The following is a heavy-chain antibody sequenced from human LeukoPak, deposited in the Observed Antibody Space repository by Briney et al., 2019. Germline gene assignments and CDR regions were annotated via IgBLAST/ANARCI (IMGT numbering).Heavy chain of an antibody. CDR3: ARSPGAFDI. CDR2: IYYSGST. J-gene: IGHJ3*02. Sequence: SETLSLTCTVSGGSISSYYWSWIRQPPGKGLEWIGYIYYSGSTNCNPSLKSRVTISVDTSKNQFSLKLSSVTAADTAVYYCARSPGAFDIWGQGTMVTVSS. V-gene: IGHV4-59*01. CDR1: GGSISSYY.